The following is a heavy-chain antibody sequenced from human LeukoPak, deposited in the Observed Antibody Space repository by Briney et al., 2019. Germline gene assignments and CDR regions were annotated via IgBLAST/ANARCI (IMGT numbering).Heavy chain of an antibody. J-gene: IGHJ4*02. V-gene: IGHV4-39*07. CDR1: GGSISSSSYY. D-gene: IGHD3-10*01. CDR3: ARNTMVRGVGAYYFDY. CDR2: IYYSGST. Sequence: QPSETLSLTYTVSGGSISSSSYYWGWIRQPPGKGLEWIGSIYYSGSTYYNPSLKSRVTISVDTSKNQFSLKLSSVTAADTAVYYCARNTMVRGVGAYYFDYWGQGTLVTVSS.